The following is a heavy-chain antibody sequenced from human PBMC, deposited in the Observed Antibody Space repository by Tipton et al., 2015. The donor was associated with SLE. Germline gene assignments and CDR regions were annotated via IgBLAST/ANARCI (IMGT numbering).Heavy chain of an antibody. CDR3: ASVRTGDEAFDI. V-gene: IGHV4-61*02. CDR1: GGSISSGSFY. Sequence: TLSLTCTVSGGSISSGSFYWSWIRQPAGKGLEWIGRIYTSGSTSYNPSLKSRVTISVDTSKNQFSLKLSSVTAADTAVYYCASVRTGDEAFDIWGQGTMVTVSS. CDR2: IYTSGST. J-gene: IGHJ3*02. D-gene: IGHD7-27*01.